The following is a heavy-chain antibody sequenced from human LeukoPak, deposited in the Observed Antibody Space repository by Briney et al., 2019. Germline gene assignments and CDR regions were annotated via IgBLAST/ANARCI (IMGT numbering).Heavy chain of an antibody. CDR1: GFTFSTYA. CDR2: ISYDGNNK. J-gene: IGHJ4*02. D-gene: IGHD6-13*01. CDR3: ARRSDYSTGWYDLDY. Sequence: GTSLRLSCAASGFTFSTYAMHWVRQAPGKGLEWVAVISYDGNNKYYADSVQGRFTISKDNSKNTLYLQMISLRAEDTAVYYCARRSDYSTGWYDLDYWGQGNLVTVSS. V-gene: IGHV3-30-3*01.